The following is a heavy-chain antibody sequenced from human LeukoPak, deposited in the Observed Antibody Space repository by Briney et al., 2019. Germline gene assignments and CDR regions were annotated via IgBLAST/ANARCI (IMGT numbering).Heavy chain of an antibody. V-gene: IGHV3-21*01. D-gene: IGHD1-26*01. CDR3: ARDLVLGAALGDGSFDC. Sequence: GGSLRLSCVAYGFTFSNYSMNWFRQAPGKGLEWVSSIGTSSSYTYYGDSVQGRFTISRDNAKNSLYLQMNSLREEDTAMYFCARDLVLGAALGDGSFDCWGQGTLVTVSS. CDR2: IGTSSSYT. CDR1: GFTFSNYS. J-gene: IGHJ4*02.